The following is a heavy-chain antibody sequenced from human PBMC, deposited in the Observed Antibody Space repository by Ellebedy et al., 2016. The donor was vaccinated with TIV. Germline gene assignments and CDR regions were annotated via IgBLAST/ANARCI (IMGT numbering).Heavy chain of an antibody. CDR1: GFTVSSNY. CDR3: ASTGREQVDY. J-gene: IGHJ4*02. V-gene: IGHV3-53*01. CDR2: IYSGGST. D-gene: IGHD3-10*01. Sequence: GESLKISCAASGFTVSSNYMSWVRQAPGKGLEWVSVIYSGGSTYYADSVKGRFTISRDNSKNTLYLQMNSLRAEDTAVYYCASTGREQVDYWGQGTLFTVSS.